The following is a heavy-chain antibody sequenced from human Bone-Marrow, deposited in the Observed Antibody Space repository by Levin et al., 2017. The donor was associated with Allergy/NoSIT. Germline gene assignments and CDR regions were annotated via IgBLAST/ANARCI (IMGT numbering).Heavy chain of an antibody. Sequence: PGGSLRLSCAASGFIFSTYEMNWVRQAPGKGLKWVSYISSSGSSTYYADSVKGRFTISRDNAKNSLYLQMNSLRAEDTAVYYCAREKPATGYSYYYGMDVWGQGTTVTVSS. CDR1: GFIFSTYE. D-gene: IGHD3-9*01. J-gene: IGHJ6*02. CDR2: ISSSGSST. V-gene: IGHV3-48*03. CDR3: AREKPATGYSYYYGMDV.